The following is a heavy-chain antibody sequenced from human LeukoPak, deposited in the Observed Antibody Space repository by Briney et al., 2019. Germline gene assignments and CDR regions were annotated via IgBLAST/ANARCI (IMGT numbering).Heavy chain of an antibody. CDR2: IYYSGST. CDR3: AREPGTDYRKYYFDY. J-gene: IGHJ4*02. D-gene: IGHD3/OR15-3a*01. CDR1: GGSISSSSYY. V-gene: IGHV4-39*02. Sequence: SETLSLTCTVSGGSISSSSYYWGWIRQPPGKGLEWIGSIYYSGSTYYNPSLKSRVTISVDTSKNQFSLKLSSVTAADTAVYYCAREPGTDYRKYYFDYWGQGTLVTVSS.